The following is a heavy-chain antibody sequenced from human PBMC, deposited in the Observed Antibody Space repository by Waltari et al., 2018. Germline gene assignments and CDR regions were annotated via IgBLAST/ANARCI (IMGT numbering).Heavy chain of an antibody. CDR3: ARGPRWGYGSGRYFGGLYYFDY. V-gene: IGHV4-34*01. J-gene: IGHJ4*02. CDR2: INHSGST. D-gene: IGHD3-10*01. Sequence: QVQLQQWGAGLLKPSETLSLTCAVYGGSFSGYYWSWIRHAPGKGLEWIGEINHSGSTNYNPSLKSRVTISVDTSKNQFSLKLSSVTAADTAVYYCARGPRWGYGSGRYFGGLYYFDYWGQGTLVTVSS. CDR1: GGSFSGYY.